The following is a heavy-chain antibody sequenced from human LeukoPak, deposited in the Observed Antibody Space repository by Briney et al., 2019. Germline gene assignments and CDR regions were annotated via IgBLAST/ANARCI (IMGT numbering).Heavy chain of an antibody. Sequence: PGGSLRLSCAASGFTFSSYSMNWVRQAPGKGLEWVSSISSSSSYIYYADSVKGRFTISRDNAKNSLYLQMNSLRAEDTAVYYCARETLYGSGYSTVYYMDVWGKGTTVTVSS. CDR1: GFTFSSYS. D-gene: IGHD3-10*01. J-gene: IGHJ6*03. CDR3: ARETLYGSGYSTVYYMDV. V-gene: IGHV3-21*01. CDR2: ISSSSSYI.